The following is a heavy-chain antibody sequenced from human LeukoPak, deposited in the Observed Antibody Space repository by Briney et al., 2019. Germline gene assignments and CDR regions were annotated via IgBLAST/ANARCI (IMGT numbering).Heavy chain of an antibody. D-gene: IGHD6-19*01. V-gene: IGHV3-23*01. CDR1: GFSFSDSA. Sequence: GESLRLSCAASGFSFSDSAMYWVRQAPGKGLEWVSSIEASGGPTYYADPVKGRFTISRDNSKNTFYLQMNSLRAEDTAVYYCAKGSGSGWYGWFAPWGQGTLVTVSS. CDR3: AKGSGSGWYGWFAP. J-gene: IGHJ5*02. CDR2: IEASGGPT.